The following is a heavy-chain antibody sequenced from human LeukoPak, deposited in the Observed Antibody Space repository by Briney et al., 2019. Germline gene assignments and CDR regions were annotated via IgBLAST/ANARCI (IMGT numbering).Heavy chain of an antibody. CDR1: GFTFSSYS. CDR2: INKNGGDQ. D-gene: IGHD3-22*01. Sequence: GGSLRLSCAASGFTFSSYSMNWVRQAPGKGLEWVANINKNGGDQYYGDSVKGRFTISRDNTKNSLYLQMNSLRAEDTAMYYCTTYYDSGPSKDWGQGTPVTVSS. V-gene: IGHV3-7*05. CDR3: TTYYDSGPSKD. J-gene: IGHJ4*02.